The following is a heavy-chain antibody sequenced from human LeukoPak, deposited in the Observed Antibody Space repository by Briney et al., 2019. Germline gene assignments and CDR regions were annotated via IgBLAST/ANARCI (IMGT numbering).Heavy chain of an antibody. CDR2: IYYSRST. D-gene: IGHD3-22*01. J-gene: IGHJ2*01. V-gene: IGHV4-39*01. CDR1: GGSISSSSYY. CDR3: AKGVTMIVVVIHDWYFDL. Sequence: SETLSLTCTVSGGSISSSSYYWGWIRQPPGKGLEWIGSIYYSRSTYYNPSLKSRVTISVDTSKNQFSLKLSSLTAADTAVYYCAKGVTMIVVVIHDWYFDLWGRGTLVTVSS.